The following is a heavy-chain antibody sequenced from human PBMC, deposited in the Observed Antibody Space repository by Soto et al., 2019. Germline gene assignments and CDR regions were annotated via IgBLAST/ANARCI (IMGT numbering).Heavy chain of an antibody. V-gene: IGHV3-33*01. CDR2: IWFDGSNK. Sequence: PGGSLRLSCAASGFTFSSYGMHWVRQAPGKGLEWVAVIWFDGSNKFYADSVKGRFTISRDNSKNTVSLQMNSLRDEDSAEYYSATTGPYWGQGT. CDR3: ATTGPY. CDR1: GFTFSSYG. J-gene: IGHJ4*02.